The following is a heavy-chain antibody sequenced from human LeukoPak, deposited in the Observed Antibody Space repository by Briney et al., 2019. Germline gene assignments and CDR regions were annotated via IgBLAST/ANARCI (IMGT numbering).Heavy chain of an antibody. D-gene: IGHD4-11*01. CDR1: RFTFSSYG. CDR2: IWYDGSKK. CDR3: AKDLVATVTTHNYYYMDV. V-gene: IGHV3-33*06. J-gene: IGHJ6*03. Sequence: PGRSLRLSCAASRFTFSSYGMHWVRQAPGKGLEWVAVIWYDGSKKYYADSVTGRFTISRDNSKNTLYLQMNSLRAEDTAVYYCAKDLVATVTTHNYYYMDVWGKGTTVTVSS.